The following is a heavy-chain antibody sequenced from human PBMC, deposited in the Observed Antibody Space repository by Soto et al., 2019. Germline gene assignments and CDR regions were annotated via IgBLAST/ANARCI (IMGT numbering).Heavy chain of an antibody. J-gene: IGHJ5*02. CDR1: GGSISSYY. D-gene: IGHD6-19*01. CDR3: ARDIAVAGIECFDP. Sequence: PSETLSLTCTVSGGSISSYYWSWIRQPAGKGLEWIGRIYTSGSTNYNPSLKSRVTMSVDTSKNQFSLKLSSVTAADTAVYYCARDIAVAGIECFDPWGQGTLVTVSS. CDR2: IYTSGST. V-gene: IGHV4-4*07.